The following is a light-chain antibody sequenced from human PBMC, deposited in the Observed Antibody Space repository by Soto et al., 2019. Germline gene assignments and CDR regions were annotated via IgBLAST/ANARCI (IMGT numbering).Light chain of an antibody. CDR1: QSVRSTF. J-gene: IGKJ2*01. V-gene: IGKV3-20*01. Sequence: EVVLTQSPGTLSLSPGERVTLSCRTSQSVRSTFFAWYQQKPGQAPRLLIYGASTRATGIPDRFSGSGSGTDFTLTISRLEPEDFAVYYCQQYDTSPPTYTFGQGTKLEIK. CDR2: GAS. CDR3: QQYDTSPPTYT.